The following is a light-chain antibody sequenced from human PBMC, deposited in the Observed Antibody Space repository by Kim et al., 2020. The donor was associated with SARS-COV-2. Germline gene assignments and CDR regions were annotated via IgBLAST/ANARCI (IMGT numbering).Light chain of an antibody. CDR3: NSRDSNDNVV. CDR1: SLRSYY. CDR2: GKN. J-gene: IGLJ2*01. V-gene: IGLV3-19*01. Sequence: ALGKTVRITCQGDSLRSYYATWDQQKPGQAPILVIYGKNNRPSGIPDRFSGSSSGNTASLTITGTQAGDEADYYCNSRDSNDNVVFGGGTQLTVL.